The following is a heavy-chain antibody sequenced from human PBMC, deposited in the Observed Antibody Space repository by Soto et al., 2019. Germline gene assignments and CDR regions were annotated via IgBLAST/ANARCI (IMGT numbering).Heavy chain of an antibody. CDR2: IKSKTDGGTT. D-gene: IGHD2-21*01. V-gene: IGHV3-15*01. CDR1: GFTFNNAW. Sequence: EVQLVESGGGLVKPGGSLRLSCAASGFTFNNAWMSWVRQAPGKGLEWVGRIKSKTDGGTTDYAAPVKGRFTISTDDSKNTLYLQMNSLETEDTAVYYCTAMGTGGVINYWGQGTLVTVSS. J-gene: IGHJ4*02. CDR3: TAMGTGGVINY.